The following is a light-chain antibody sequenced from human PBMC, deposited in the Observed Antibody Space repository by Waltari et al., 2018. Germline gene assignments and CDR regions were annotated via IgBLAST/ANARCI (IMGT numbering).Light chain of an antibody. V-gene: IGLV2-11*01. Sequence: QSALTQPRSVSGSAGQSVTPSSTGTRTDVGCYDYVSWYKKRPGKEPKVMVYEVSMRPSGVPDRCSGSKSGNTAALTISVLQAEEEAEYYCCSYAGSHAWVFGGGTRLTVL. CDR2: EVS. CDR3: CSYAGSHAWV. J-gene: IGLJ3*02. CDR1: RTDVGCYDY.